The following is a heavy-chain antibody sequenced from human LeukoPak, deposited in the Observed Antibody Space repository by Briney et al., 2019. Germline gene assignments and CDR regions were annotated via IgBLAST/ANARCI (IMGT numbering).Heavy chain of an antibody. J-gene: IGHJ6*03. Sequence: SETLSLTCTVSGGSISSYYWSWIRQPPGKGLEWIGYIYTSGSTNYNPSLKSRVTISVDTSKNQFSLKLSSVTAADTAVYYCARLDGRVVPAATLTYYYYYMDVWGKGTTVTVSS. CDR1: GGSISSYY. CDR2: IYTSGST. V-gene: IGHV4-4*09. D-gene: IGHD2-2*01. CDR3: ARLDGRVVPAATLTYYYYYMDV.